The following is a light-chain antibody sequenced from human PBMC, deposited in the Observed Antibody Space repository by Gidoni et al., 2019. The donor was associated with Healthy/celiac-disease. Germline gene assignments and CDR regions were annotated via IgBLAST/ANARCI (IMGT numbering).Light chain of an antibody. J-gene: IGLJ3*02. CDR3: QSYDSSLSGSGV. Sequence: QSVLTQPPSVSGAPGQRVTISCTGSSSNIREGYDVHWYQHLPGTAPKLLIYGNSNRPSGVPDRFSGSKSGTSASLAITGLQAEDEADYYCQSYDSSLSGSGVFGGGTKLTVL. CDR1: SSNIREGYD. CDR2: GNS. V-gene: IGLV1-40*01.